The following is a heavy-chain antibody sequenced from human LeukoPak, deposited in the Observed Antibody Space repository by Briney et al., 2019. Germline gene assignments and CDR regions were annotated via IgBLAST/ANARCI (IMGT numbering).Heavy chain of an antibody. CDR2: LSSDGRDP. J-gene: IGHJ4*02. D-gene: IGHD6-13*01. Sequence: GGSLRLSCAASGFSFSSYWMTWVRQAPGKGLVWVSRLSSDGRDPSYADSVQGRFTISRDNAKNTLYMQMNSLRAEDTAVYYCARGVYEEDVNYWGQGTLVTVSS. CDR3: ARGVYEEDVNY. CDR1: GFSFSSYW. V-gene: IGHV3-74*01.